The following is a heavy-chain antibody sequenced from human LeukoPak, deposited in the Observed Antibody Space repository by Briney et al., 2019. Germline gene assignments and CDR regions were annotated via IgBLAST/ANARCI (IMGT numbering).Heavy chain of an antibody. D-gene: IGHD6-19*01. V-gene: IGHV1-18*01. CDR3: ARRSTLYSSGRFYFDY. J-gene: IGHJ4*02. CDR1: GYTFTDYG. CDR2: ISAHDGTR. Sequence: ASVKVSCKASGYTFTDYGITWVRQAPGQGLEWMGWISAHDGTRNYALKHEDRVTMTTDTSTSTAYMELRGLRSDDTAVYYCARRSTLYSSGRFYFDYWGQGTLVTVSS.